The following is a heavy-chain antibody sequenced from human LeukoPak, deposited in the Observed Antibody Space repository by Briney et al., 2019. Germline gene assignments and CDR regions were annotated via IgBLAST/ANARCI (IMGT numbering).Heavy chain of an antibody. CDR3: ARGEYSSGFFDY. V-gene: IGHV6-1*01. CDR2: TYYRSKWYN. J-gene: IGHJ4*02. D-gene: IGHD6-19*01. CDR1: GDSVSSNSAA. Sequence: SQTLSLTCAISGDSVSSNSAAWNWIRQSPSRGLEWLGRTYYRSKWYNDYAISVKSRMTINPDTSKNQFSLQPNSVTPEDTAVYYCARGEYSSGFFDYWGQGTLVTVSS.